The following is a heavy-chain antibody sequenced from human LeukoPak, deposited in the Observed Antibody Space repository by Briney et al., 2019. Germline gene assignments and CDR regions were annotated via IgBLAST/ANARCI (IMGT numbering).Heavy chain of an antibody. CDR3: AKASVRWPYYFDY. V-gene: IGHV3-23*01. CDR1: GFTFSSYS. J-gene: IGHJ4*02. D-gene: IGHD4-23*01. Sequence: GGSLRLSCAASGFTFSSYSMNWVRQAPGKGLEWVSAISGSGGSTYYADSVKGRFTISRDNSKNTLYLQMNSLRAEDTAVYYCAKASVRWPYYFDYWGQGTLVTVSS. CDR2: ISGSGGST.